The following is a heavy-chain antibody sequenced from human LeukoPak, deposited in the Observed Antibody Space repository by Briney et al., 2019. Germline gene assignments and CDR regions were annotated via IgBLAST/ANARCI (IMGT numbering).Heavy chain of an antibody. J-gene: IGHJ4*02. CDR2: ISYDGSNK. CDR3: AKDRNSGWDPTFDY. Sequence: GGSLRLSCAASGFTFSSYGMHWVRQAPGKGLEWVAVISYDGSNKYYADSVKGRFTISRDNSKNTLYLQMNSLRAEDTAVYYCAKDRNSGWDPTFDYWGQGTLVTVSS. D-gene: IGHD6-19*01. CDR1: GFTFSSYG. V-gene: IGHV3-30*18.